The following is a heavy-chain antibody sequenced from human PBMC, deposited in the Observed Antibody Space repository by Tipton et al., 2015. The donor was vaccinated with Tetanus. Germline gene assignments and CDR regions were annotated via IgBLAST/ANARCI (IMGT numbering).Heavy chain of an antibody. Sequence: SGFIVSSYGIHWVRQAPGKGLEWVAVSWYDGTDQYYADSVKGRFTLSRDNSKNTLYLQMNNLRAEDTALYYCAREADCSGGSCFSGDFDNWGQGTQVTVSS. V-gene: IGHV3-33*01. CDR2: SWYDGTDQ. D-gene: IGHD2-15*01. CDR3: AREADCSGGSCFSGDFDN. CDR1: GFIVSSYG. J-gene: IGHJ4*02.